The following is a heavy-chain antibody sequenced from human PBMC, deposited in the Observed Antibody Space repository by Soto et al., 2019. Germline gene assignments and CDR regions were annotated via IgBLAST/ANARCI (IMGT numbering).Heavy chain of an antibody. J-gene: IGHJ4*02. CDR3: AKGSYRPHDY. CDR2: IGGSGRNT. Sequence: GGSLRLSCAASGFTFSNHAMSWFRQAPGKGLEWVSGIGGSGRNTYYADSVKGRFTISRDNSKNTLYLQMNSLRAEDTAVYYCAKGSYRPHDYWGQGTLVTVSS. V-gene: IGHV3-23*01. CDR1: GFTFSNHA. D-gene: IGHD1-26*01.